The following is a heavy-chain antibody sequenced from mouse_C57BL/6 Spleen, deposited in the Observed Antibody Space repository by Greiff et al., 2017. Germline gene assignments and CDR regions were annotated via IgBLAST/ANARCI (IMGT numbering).Heavy chain of an antibody. CDR2: IYPRDGST. Sequence: VKLMESDAELVKPGASVKISCKVSGYTFTDHTIHWMKQRPEQGLEWIGYIYPRDGSTKYNEKFKGKATLTADKSSSTAYMQLNSLTSEDSAVYFCALYYSNSLYAMDYWGQGTSVTVSS. CDR3: ALYYSNSLYAMDY. CDR1: GYTFTDHT. V-gene: IGHV1-78*01. D-gene: IGHD2-5*01. J-gene: IGHJ4*01.